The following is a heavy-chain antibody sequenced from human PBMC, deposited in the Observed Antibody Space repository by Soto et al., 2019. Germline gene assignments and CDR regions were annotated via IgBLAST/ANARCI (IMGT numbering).Heavy chain of an antibody. D-gene: IGHD6-13*01. J-gene: IGHJ6*02. CDR3: ARNGYSSSWYLGDYYGMDV. V-gene: IGHV3-48*02. Sequence: PGWSLRLSCAASGFTFSSYSMNWVRQAPGKGLEWVSYISSSSSTIYYADSVKGRFTISRDNAKNSLYLQMNSLRDEDTAVYYCARNGYSSSWYLGDYYGMDVWGQGTTVTVSS. CDR1: GFTFSSYS. CDR2: ISSSSSTI.